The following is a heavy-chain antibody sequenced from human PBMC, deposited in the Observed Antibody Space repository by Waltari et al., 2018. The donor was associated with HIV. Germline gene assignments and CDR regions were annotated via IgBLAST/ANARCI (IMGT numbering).Heavy chain of an antibody. V-gene: IGHV3-7*01. D-gene: IGHD3-10*01. Sequence: EVQLVESGGGLVQPGGSLRLSCAASGFISSSYWMRWVRQAPGKGLEWVANIKQDGSEKYYVDSVKGRFTISRDNAKNSLYLQMNSLRAEDTAVYYCARDSGGSGSYGYWGQGTLVTVSS. CDR1: GFISSSYW. CDR3: ARDSGGSGSYGY. CDR2: IKQDGSEK. J-gene: IGHJ4*02.